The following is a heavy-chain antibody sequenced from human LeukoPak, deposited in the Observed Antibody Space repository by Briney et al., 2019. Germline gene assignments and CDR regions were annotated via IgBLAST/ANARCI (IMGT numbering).Heavy chain of an antibody. Sequence: PSETLSLTCSVSIGSISSSKWWSWVRQSPVKGLEWIGEIYLYGTTNYNPSFTSRATMSVDRSRNQFSLKLTSVTAADTAVYYCARQKWEQQGRDYYFNGLDVWGQGTTVTVSS. CDR2: IYLYGTT. J-gene: IGHJ6*02. V-gene: IGHV4-4*02. D-gene: IGHD1/OR15-1a*01. CDR3: ARQKWEQQGRDYYFNGLDV. CDR1: IGSISSSKW.